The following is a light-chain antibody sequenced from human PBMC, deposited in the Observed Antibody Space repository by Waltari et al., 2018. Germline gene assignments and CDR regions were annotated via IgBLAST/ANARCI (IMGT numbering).Light chain of an antibody. CDR2: DAF. V-gene: IGKV3-11*01. J-gene: IGKJ4*02. Sequence: EIVLTQSPATLSLSPGERAALSCRASPSVSSYLAWYQQKPGQAPRLLIYDAFNRATGIPARFSGSGSGTDFTLTITSLEPEDSAVYYCQHRSSWPLTFGGGTKVEI. CDR1: PSVSSY. CDR3: QHRSSWPLT.